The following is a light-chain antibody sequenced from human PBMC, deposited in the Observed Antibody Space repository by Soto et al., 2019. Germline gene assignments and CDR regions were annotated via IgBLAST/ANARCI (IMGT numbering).Light chain of an antibody. CDR3: QHFGNSLWT. CDR2: GAS. CDR1: PSVTNF. J-gene: IGKJ1*01. Sequence: EIVLTQSPATLSLSPGERATLSCRASPSVTNFLAWYQQKPGQAPRLLIYGASNRATGIPDRFSGSGSGTDFTLTISGLEPEDFAVYYCQHFGNSLWTFGQGTKVDIK. V-gene: IGKV3-20*01.